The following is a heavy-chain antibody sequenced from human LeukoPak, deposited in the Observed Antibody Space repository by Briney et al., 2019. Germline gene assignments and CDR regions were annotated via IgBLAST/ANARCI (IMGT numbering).Heavy chain of an antibody. CDR3: ASDSYSPEYFQH. J-gene: IGHJ1*01. Sequence: PGGSLRLSCAASGFSFSNNYMSWVRQAPGKGLEWISVIYNGGSTFYTDSVKGRVTISIDNSKNTLYLQMNSLRAEDTAVYYCASDSYSPEYFQHWGQGTLVTVSS. CDR1: GFSFSNNY. D-gene: IGHD2-15*01. V-gene: IGHV3-66*01. CDR2: IYNGGST.